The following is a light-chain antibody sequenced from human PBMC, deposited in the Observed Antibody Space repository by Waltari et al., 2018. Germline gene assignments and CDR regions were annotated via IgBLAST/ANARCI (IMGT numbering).Light chain of an antibody. CDR3: QHYVRLPVT. Sequence: ESVLTQSPGTLSLSPGERATLSCRASQSVGRSLAWYQQKPGQAPRLLIYGASIRATGIPDRFSGGGSVTDFSLTISRLEPEDFAAYHCQHYVRLPVTFGQGTKVEIK. V-gene: IGKV3-20*01. CDR1: QSVGRS. J-gene: IGKJ1*01. CDR2: GAS.